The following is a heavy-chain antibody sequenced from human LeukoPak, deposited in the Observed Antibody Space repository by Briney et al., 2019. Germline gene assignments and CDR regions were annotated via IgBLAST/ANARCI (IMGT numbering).Heavy chain of an antibody. CDR1: GYTFTGYY. J-gene: IGHJ3*02. CDR3: ARDQVDYGDPAGNAFDI. CDR2: INPSGGST. D-gene: IGHD4-17*01. V-gene: IGHV1-46*01. Sequence: ASVKVSCKASGYTFTGYYMHWVRQAPGQGLEWMGIINPSGGSTSYAQKFQGRVTITADESTSTAYMELSSLRSEDTAVYYCARDQVDYGDPAGNAFDIWGQGTMVTVSS.